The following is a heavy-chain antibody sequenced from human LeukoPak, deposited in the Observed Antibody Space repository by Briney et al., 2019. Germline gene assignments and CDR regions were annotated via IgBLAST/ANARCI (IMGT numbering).Heavy chain of an antibody. V-gene: IGHV3-23*01. CDR3: AKDAPDHYYEIAPFDY. CDR2: TSGSGGSS. J-gene: IGHJ4*02. CDR1: GFTFSSYA. D-gene: IGHD3-22*01. Sequence: GVSLRLSCAASGFTFSSYAMSWVRQAPGKGLEWVSATSGSGGSSYYADSVKGRFTISRDNSKNTLYLQMNSLRAEDTAVYYCAKDAPDHYYEIAPFDYWGQGTLVTVSS.